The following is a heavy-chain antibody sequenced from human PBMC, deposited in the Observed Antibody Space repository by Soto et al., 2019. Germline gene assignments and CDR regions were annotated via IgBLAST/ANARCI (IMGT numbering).Heavy chain of an antibody. V-gene: IGHV1-18*04. CDR2: INVDNGET. CDR3: ARWISGGYSDWFDP. D-gene: IGHD1-26*01. CDR1: GYNFMRYG. J-gene: IGHJ5*02. Sequence: VQLVQSGAEVKKPGASVKVSCKDSGYNFMRYGLTWVRQAPGQGLEWMGWINVDNGETKYPQKIQGRVTMTTDTYTSTVYMELRSLTSDDTAVYYCARWISGGYSDWFDPWGHGNLVTVAS.